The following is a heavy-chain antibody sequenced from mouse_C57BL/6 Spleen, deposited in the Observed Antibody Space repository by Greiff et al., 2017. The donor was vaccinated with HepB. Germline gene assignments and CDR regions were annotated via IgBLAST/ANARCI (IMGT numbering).Heavy chain of an antibody. J-gene: IGHJ3*01. CDR1: GYTFTDYN. Sequence: VQLQQSGPELVKPGASVKIPCKASGYTFTDYNMDWVKQSHGKSLEWIGDINPNNGGTIYNQKFKGKATLTVDKSSSTAYMELRSLTSEDTAVYYGARKGGYYDGAWFAYWGQGTLVTVSA. V-gene: IGHV1-18*01. D-gene: IGHD1-1*01. CDR2: INPNNGGT. CDR3: ARKGGYYDGAWFAY.